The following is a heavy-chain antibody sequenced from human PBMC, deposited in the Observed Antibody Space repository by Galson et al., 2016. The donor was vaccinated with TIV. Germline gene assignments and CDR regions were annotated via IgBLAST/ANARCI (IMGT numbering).Heavy chain of an antibody. D-gene: IGHD3-22*01. CDR1: GFTFSSHA. CDR2: ISGGGGST. CDR3: AKIDSSGYNYGGRFVY. Sequence: SLRLSFAASGFTFSSHAITWVRQAPGKGLEWISAISGGGGSTYHTDSVKGRFTTSRDNSKNTVFLQMNSPRAEDTAVYYCAKIDSSGYNYGGRFVYWGQGTLVTVSS. J-gene: IGHJ4*02. V-gene: IGHV3-23*01.